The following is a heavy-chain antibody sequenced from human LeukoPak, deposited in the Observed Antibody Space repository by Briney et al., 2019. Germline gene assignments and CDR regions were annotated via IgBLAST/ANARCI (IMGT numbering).Heavy chain of an antibody. CDR2: IYFDGNT. Sequence: SETLSLTCTVSDGSISSSSYYWGWLRQPPGKGLEWIGTIYFDGNTFYNPSLKSRLTISVHMSKNHFSLTLRSVTAADTAIYYCAAENGNFWIGYHYFEDWGQGTLVSVSS. D-gene: IGHD3-3*01. J-gene: IGHJ4*02. CDR3: AAENGNFWIGYHYFED. V-gene: IGHV4-39*02. CDR1: DGSISSSSYY.